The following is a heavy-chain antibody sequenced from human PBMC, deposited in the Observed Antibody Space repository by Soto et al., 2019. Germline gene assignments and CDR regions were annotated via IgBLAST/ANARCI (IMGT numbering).Heavy chain of an antibody. D-gene: IGHD4-17*01. CDR1: GFTFSSYA. J-gene: IGHJ3*02. CDR3: ARMTTVTGEIGAFDI. CDR2: IYSGGST. V-gene: IGHV3-53*04. Sequence: GGSLRLSCAASGFTFSSYAMSWVRQAPGKGLEWVSAIYSGGSTYYADSVKGRFTISRHNSKNTLYLQMNSLRAEDTAVYYCARMTTVTGEIGAFDIWGQGTMVTVSS.